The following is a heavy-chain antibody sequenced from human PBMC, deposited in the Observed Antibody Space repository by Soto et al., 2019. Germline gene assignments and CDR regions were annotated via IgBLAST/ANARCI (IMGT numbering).Heavy chain of an antibody. CDR2: ISSSSSYI. V-gene: IGHV3-21*01. J-gene: IGHJ4*02. CDR1: GFTFSSYS. Sequence: GGSLRLSCAASGFTFSSYSMNWVRQAPGKGLEWVSSISSSSSYIYYADSVKGRFTISRDNAKNSLYLQMNSLRAEDTAVYYCARSLLPTPSHFDYWGQGTLVTVSS. CDR3: ARSLLPTPSHFDY. D-gene: IGHD2-15*01.